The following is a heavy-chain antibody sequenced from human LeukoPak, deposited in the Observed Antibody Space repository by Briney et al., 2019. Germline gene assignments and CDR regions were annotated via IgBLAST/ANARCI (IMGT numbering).Heavy chain of an antibody. V-gene: IGHV1-2*02. Sequence: ASVKVSCKASGYTFTGYYMHWVRQAPGQGLEWMGWVNPNSGGTNYAQKFQGRVTMTRDTSISTAYMELSRLRSDDTAVYYCARGSGSYNAFDIWGQGTMVAVSS. CDR3: ARGSGSYNAFDI. CDR2: VNPNSGGT. CDR1: GYTFTGYY. J-gene: IGHJ3*02. D-gene: IGHD1-26*01.